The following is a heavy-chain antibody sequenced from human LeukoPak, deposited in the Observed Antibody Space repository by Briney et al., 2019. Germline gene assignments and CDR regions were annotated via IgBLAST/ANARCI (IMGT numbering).Heavy chain of an antibody. Sequence: PSETLSLTCTVSGGSISSYYWSWIRQPAGKGLEWIGRIYNSGSTNYNPSLKSRVTMSVDTSKNQFSLKLSSVTAEDTAVYYCARDAAPYYSSGYYDYWGQGTLVTVSS. CDR1: GGSISSYY. V-gene: IGHV4-4*07. D-gene: IGHD3-22*01. CDR2: IYNSGST. J-gene: IGHJ4*02. CDR3: ARDAAPYYSSGYYDY.